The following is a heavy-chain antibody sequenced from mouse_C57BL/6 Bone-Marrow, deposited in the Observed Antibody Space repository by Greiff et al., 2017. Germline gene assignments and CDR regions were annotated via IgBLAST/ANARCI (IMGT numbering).Heavy chain of an antibody. D-gene: IGHD2-3*01. CDR1: GYTFTDYY. CDR2: IYPRSGNT. V-gene: IGHV1-77*01. CDR3: ARGDGYYAFFDY. Sequence: QVQLQQSGPELVKPGASVKISCKASGYTFTDYYINWVKQRTGQGLEWIGEIYPRSGNTYYNEKFKGKATLTADKSSSTASMELRSLTSEVSAVYFCARGDGYYAFFDYWGQGTTLTVSS. J-gene: IGHJ2*01.